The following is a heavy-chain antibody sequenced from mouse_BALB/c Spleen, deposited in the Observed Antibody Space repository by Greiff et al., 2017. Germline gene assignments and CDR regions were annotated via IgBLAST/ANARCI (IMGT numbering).Heavy chain of an antibody. CDR1: EYEFPSHD. CDR2: INSDGGST. CDR3: ARQEGTGTWFAF. V-gene: IGHV5-2*01. J-gene: IGHJ3*01. D-gene: IGHD6-1*01. Sequence: EVMLVESGGGLVQPGESLKLSCESTEYEFPSHDMSWVRKTPEKRLELVAAINSDGGSTYYPDTMERRFIISRDNTKKTLCLQMSSLRSEDTALYYCARQEGTGTWFAFWGQGTLVTVSA.